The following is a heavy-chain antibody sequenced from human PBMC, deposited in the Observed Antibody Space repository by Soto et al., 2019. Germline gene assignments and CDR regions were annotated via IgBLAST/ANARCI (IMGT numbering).Heavy chain of an antibody. CDR2: IKEDGSEK. CDR3: ARDTAVADPYYFDY. D-gene: IGHD6-19*01. V-gene: IGHV3-7*03. J-gene: IGHJ4*02. CDR1: GFTFSSYW. Sequence: GGSLRLSCAASGFTFSSYWMSWVRQVPGKGLEWMANIKEDGSEKYYVDSVKGRFTISRDNAKHPLYLQMNSLRADDTAVYYCARDTAVADPYYFDYWGQGTLVTVSS.